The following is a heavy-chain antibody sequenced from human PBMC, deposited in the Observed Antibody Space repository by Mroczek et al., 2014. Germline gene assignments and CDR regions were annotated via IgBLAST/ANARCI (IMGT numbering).Heavy chain of an antibody. J-gene: IGHJ5*02. D-gene: IGHD3-10*01. CDR1: VGPSVVTT. CDR2: INHSGST. V-gene: IGHV4-34*01. CDR3: ARGAVGHYYGSGSYSVWFDP. Sequence: QVQLQQWGGRTVEGLRRPCPSPALSMVGPSVVTTELDPPAPTGRGVEWIGEINHSGSTNYNPSLKSRVTISVDTSKNQFSLKLSSVTAADTAVYYCARGAVGHYYGSGSYSVWFDPWGQGTLVTVSS.